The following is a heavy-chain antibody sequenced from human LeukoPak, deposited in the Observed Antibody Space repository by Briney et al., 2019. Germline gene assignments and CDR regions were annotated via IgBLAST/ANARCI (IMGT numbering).Heavy chain of an antibody. D-gene: IGHD3-22*01. V-gene: IGHV4-39*01. CDR2: IYYSGST. J-gene: IGHJ4*02. CDR1: GGSISSSSYY. CDR3: ARHCRSCYYDSSGSVDY. Sequence: SETLSLTCTVSGGSISSSSYYWGWVRQPPGKGLEWIGSIYYSGSTHYNPSLKSRVTISVDTSKKQSSLKLSSVTAADTAVYYCARHCRSCYYDSSGSVDYWGQGTLVTVSS.